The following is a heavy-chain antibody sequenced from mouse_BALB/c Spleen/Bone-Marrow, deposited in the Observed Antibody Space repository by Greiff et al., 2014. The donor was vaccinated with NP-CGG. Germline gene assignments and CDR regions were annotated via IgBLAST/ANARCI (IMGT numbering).Heavy chain of an antibody. Sequence: VKLEESGPGLVAPSQSLSITCTVSGFSLTSYGVYWARQPPGKGLEWLGVIWAGGSTNYNSGLVSRLSISKDNSKSQVLLKMNSLQTDDTAMYYCARVYGSSYDPYYYAMDYWGQGTSVTVSS. V-gene: IGHV2-9*02. CDR1: GFSLTSYG. CDR3: ARVYGSSYDPYYYAMDY. D-gene: IGHD1-1*01. J-gene: IGHJ4*01. CDR2: IWAGGST.